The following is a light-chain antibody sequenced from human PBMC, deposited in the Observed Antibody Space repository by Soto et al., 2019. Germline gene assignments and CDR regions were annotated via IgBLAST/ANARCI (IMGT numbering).Light chain of an antibody. J-gene: IGKJ1*01. V-gene: IGKV1-5*01. CDR3: QQYNTYRP. CDR2: DAS. CDR1: QSISRW. Sequence: DIQMTQSPSTLSASMGDRVTTTCRASQSISRWLAWYQQKPGKAPKLLIYDASSLQSGVPSRFSGGGSGTEFTLHISRLQSDDFASYYRQQYNTYRPFARGTKLEIK.